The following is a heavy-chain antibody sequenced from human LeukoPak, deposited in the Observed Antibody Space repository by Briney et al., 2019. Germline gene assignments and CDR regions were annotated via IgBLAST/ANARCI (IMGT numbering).Heavy chain of an antibody. D-gene: IGHD2-15*01. CDR2: IIPIFGTA. V-gene: IGHV1-69*01. CDR1: GGTFSSYA. CDR3: ARVSIGYCSGGSCYSFVY. Sequence: ASVKVSCKASGGTFSSYAISWVRQAPGQGLEWMGGIIPIFGTANYAQKFQGRVTITADESTSTAHMELSSLRSEDTAVYYCARVSIGYCSGGSCYSFVYWGQGTLVTVSS. J-gene: IGHJ4*02.